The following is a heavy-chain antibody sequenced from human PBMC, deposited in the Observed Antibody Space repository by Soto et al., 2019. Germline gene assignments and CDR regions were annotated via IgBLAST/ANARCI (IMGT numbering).Heavy chain of an antibody. CDR1: GFTFSSYG. V-gene: IGHV3-30*18. CDR3: AKEQYYDSWSGLPDYYYYYGMDV. D-gene: IGHD3-3*01. Sequence: QVQLVESGGGVVQPGRSLRLSCAASGFTFSSYGMHWVRQAPGKGLEWVAVISYDGSNKYYADSVKGRFTISRDNSKNTLYLQMNSLRAEDTAVYYCAKEQYYDSWSGLPDYYYYYGMDVWGQGTTVTVSS. J-gene: IGHJ6*02. CDR2: ISYDGSNK.